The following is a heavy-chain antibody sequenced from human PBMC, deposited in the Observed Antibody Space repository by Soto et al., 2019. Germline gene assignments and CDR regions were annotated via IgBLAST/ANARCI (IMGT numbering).Heavy chain of an antibody. CDR2: IYYSGST. Sequence: SETLSLTCTVSGGSISSSSYYWGWIRQPPGKGLEWIGSIYYSGSTYYNPSLKSRVAISVDTSKNQFSLKLSSVTAADTAVYYCATSYGNAWYTYWGQGTQVTVSS. D-gene: IGHD6-13*01. CDR1: GGSISSSSYY. V-gene: IGHV4-39*01. CDR3: ATSYGNAWYTY. J-gene: IGHJ4*02.